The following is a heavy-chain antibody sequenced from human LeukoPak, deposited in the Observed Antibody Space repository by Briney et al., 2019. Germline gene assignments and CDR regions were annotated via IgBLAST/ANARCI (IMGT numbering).Heavy chain of an antibody. J-gene: IGHJ6*03. CDR3: ARVYNPDYYYYMDV. CDR1: GGSISSSNW. D-gene: IGHD1-14*01. Sequence: PSETLSLTCAVSGGSISSSNWWSWVRQPPGKGLEWIGEIYHSGSTNYNPSLKSRVTISEDTSKNQFSLELSSVTAADTAIYFCARVYNPDYYYYMDVWGKGTTVTVSS. CDR2: IYHSGST. V-gene: IGHV4-4*02.